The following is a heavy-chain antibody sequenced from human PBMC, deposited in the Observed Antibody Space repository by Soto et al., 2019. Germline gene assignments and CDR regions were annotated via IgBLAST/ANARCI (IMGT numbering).Heavy chain of an antibody. D-gene: IGHD3-3*01. CDR3: ARVTYYDFWSGYYDGMDV. CDR1: GGSISSYY. Sequence: SETLSLTCTVCGGSISSYYWSWIRQPPGKGLEWIGYIYYSGSTNYNPSLKSRVTISVDTSKNQFSLKLSSVTAADTAVYYCARVTYYDFWSGYYDGMDVWGQGTTVTVSS. V-gene: IGHV4-59*01. J-gene: IGHJ6*02. CDR2: IYYSGST.